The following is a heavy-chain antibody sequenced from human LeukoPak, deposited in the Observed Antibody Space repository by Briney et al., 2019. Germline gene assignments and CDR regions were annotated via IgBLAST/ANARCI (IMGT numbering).Heavy chain of an antibody. J-gene: IGHJ3*02. CDR1: GYFISTGYY. Sequence: LSLTCTVSGYFISTGYYWGWIRPAPGKGLEWVAVISYDGSNKYYADSVKGRFTISRDNSKNILYLQMSSLSVEDTAVYYCAKFWSGNFGRDTLDIWGQGTMVTVSS. CDR3: AKFWSGNFGRDTLDI. CDR2: ISYDGSNK. V-gene: IGHV3-30*18. D-gene: IGHD3-3*01.